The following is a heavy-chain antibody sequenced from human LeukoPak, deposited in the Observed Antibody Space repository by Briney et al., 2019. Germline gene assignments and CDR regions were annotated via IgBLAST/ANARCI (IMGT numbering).Heavy chain of an antibody. D-gene: IGHD2-15*01. CDR2: MYYSGST. CDR1: GGSISTSSFY. J-gene: IGHJ5*02. V-gene: IGHV4-39*07. CDR3: ARDAVASWFDP. Sequence: SETLSLTCTVSGGSISTSSFYWGWIRQPPGKGLEWIGSMYYSGSTYYNPSLKSRVTISVDTSKNQFSLKLSSVTAADTAVYYCARDAVASWFDPWGQGTLVTVSS.